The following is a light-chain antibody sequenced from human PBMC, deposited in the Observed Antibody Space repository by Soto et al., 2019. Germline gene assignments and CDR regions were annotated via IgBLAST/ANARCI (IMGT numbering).Light chain of an antibody. CDR3: SSYASNGDVL. CDR1: SSDVGTYEY. J-gene: IGLJ2*01. Sequence: QSVLTQPASVSGSPGQSITISCTGTSSDVGTYEYVSWYQHHPGKAPKLMIYDVSNRPSGVSDRFSGSKSGNTASLTISGLQAEDEADYYCSSYASNGDVLFGGGTKVTV. CDR2: DVS. V-gene: IGLV2-14*03.